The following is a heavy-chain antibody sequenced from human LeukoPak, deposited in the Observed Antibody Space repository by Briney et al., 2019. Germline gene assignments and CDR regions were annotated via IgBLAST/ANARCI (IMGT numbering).Heavy chain of an antibody. CDR2: ISSSSTYI. J-gene: IGHJ6*03. Sequence: PGGSLRLSCAASGFTFNYYSMNWVRQARGKGLEWVSSISSSSTYIYYADSVQGRFTISRENAKNSLYLQLNSLRAGDTAVYYCAKGHGWEASYYYYYMDVWGKGTTVTISS. CDR3: AKGHGWEASYYYYYMDV. D-gene: IGHD1-26*01. CDR1: GFTFNYYS. V-gene: IGHV3-21*01.